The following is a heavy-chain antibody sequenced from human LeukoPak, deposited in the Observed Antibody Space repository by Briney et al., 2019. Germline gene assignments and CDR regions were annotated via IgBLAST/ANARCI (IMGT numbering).Heavy chain of an antibody. Sequence: GGSLRLSCAASGFTFSSYAMSWVRQAPGKGLEWVSAISGSGGSTYYADSVKGRFTISRDNAKNTLYLQMNSLTAEDTAVYYCARGYSSRLYNWLDPWGQGTLVTVSS. J-gene: IGHJ5*02. D-gene: IGHD6-13*01. CDR3: ARGYSSRLYNWLDP. V-gene: IGHV3-23*01. CDR2: ISGSGGST. CDR1: GFTFSSYA.